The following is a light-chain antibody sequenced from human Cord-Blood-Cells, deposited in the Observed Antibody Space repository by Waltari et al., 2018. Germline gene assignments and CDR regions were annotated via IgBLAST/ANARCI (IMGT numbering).Light chain of an antibody. Sequence: QSALTQPASVSGSPGQSITISCTGTRSDVGSYNLASWYQQHPGKAPKLMIYEGSKRPSGVSNRFSGSKSGNTASLTISGLQAEDEADYYCCSYAGSSTNWVFGGGTKLTVL. V-gene: IGLV2-23*01. J-gene: IGLJ3*02. CDR2: EGS. CDR1: RSDVGSYNL. CDR3: CSYAGSSTNWV.